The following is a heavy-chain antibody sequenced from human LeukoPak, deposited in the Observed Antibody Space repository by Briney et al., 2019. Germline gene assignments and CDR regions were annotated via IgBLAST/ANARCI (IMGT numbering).Heavy chain of an antibody. V-gene: IGHV3-23*01. CDR2: ISGSGGST. D-gene: IGHD3-10*01. Sequence: GGSLRLSCAASGFTFSSYAMSWVRQAPGKGLEWVSAISGSGGSTYYADSVKGRLTISRDNSKNTLYLQMNSLRAEDTAVYYCAKHYYGSGSYADYWGQGTLVTVSS. CDR3: AKHYYGSGSYADY. CDR1: GFTFSSYA. J-gene: IGHJ4*02.